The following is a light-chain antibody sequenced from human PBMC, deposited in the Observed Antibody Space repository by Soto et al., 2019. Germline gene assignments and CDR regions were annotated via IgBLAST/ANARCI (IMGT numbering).Light chain of an antibody. CDR3: TSYTSSSTVV. V-gene: IGLV2-14*03. CDR1: SSDVGAYNS. J-gene: IGLJ2*01. Sequence: QSALTQPASVSGSPGQSITISCTGTSSDVGAYNSVSWYQQHAGKAPKLMIYDVSNRPSGVSNRFSGSKSVNTASLTISGLQAEDAADYYCTSYTSSSTVVFGGGTKLTVL. CDR2: DVS.